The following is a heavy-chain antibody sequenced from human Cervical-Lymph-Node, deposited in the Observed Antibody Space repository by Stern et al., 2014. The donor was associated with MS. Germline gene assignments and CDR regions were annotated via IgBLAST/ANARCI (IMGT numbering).Heavy chain of an antibody. D-gene: IGHD1-20*01. J-gene: IGHJ4*02. V-gene: IGHV5-51*03. CDR3: ARDRSRNWNYLAY. Sequence: VQLVQSGAEVKKPGQSLQISCTGSGFSFSTYWIAWVRQLPGNGLEWMGIIHPGDSDTRYSPSFQGQVTMSVDKSTSTAYLQWNSLKASDTAMYYCARDRSRNWNYLAYWGQGTLVTVSS. CDR2: IHPGDSDT. CDR1: GFSFSTYW.